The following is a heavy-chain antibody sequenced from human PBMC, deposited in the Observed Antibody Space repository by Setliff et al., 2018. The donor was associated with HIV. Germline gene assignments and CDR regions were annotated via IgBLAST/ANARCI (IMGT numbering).Heavy chain of an antibody. J-gene: IGHJ3*02. Sequence: PSETLSLTCAFYGGSISSGSYYWSWSRQPPGKGLEWIGSIYYSGASHSNPSLKSLVIIFLDTSKNQFSLKLTSMIAADTAMFYCARGRGPMGGDAFDIWGQGTMVTVSS. CDR2: IYYSGAS. V-gene: IGHV4-39*07. CDR3: ARGRGPMGGDAFDI. CDR1: GGSISSGSYY. D-gene: IGHD3-10*01.